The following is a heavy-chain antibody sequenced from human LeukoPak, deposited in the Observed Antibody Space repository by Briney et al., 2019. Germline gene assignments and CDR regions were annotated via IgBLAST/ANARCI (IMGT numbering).Heavy chain of an antibody. CDR2: VGPSGART. D-gene: IGHD6-19*01. J-gene: IGHJ4*02. V-gene: IGHV3-23*01. Sequence: GGSLRLSCAASGFTFSHHGMNWVRQAPGKGLEWVSGVGPSGARTYYADSVKGRFTVSRDNSKNMVFLQMNSLRAEDTAVYYCAKIGVAGSFDYWGQGTLVIVSA. CDR3: AKIGVAGSFDY. CDR1: GFTFSHHG.